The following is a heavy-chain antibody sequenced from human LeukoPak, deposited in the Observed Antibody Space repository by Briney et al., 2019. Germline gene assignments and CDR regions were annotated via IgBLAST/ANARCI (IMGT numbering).Heavy chain of an antibody. CDR3: ASRFYYYDSSGYLFDY. J-gene: IGHJ4*02. V-gene: IGHV3-21*01. CDR2: ISSGSSYI. D-gene: IGHD3-22*01. CDR1: GFTFSSYS. Sequence: GGSLRLSCAASGFTFSSYSMNWVRQAPGKGLEWVSSISSGSSYIYYADSVKGRFTISRDNAKNSLYLQMNSLRAEDTAVYYCASRFYYYDSSGYLFDYWGQGTLVTVSS.